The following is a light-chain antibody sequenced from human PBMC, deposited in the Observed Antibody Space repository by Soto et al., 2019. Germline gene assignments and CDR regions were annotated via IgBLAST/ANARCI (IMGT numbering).Light chain of an antibody. V-gene: IGLV1-40*01. CDR3: QSYDSSLSGYV. Sequence: QSVLTQPPSVSGAPGQRVTISCTGSSPNIGAGYDVHWYQQLPGTVPKLLIYANINRPSGVPDRFSASKSGTSASLAITGLQAEDEADYYCQSYDSSLSGYVFGPGTKVTVL. CDR2: ANI. CDR1: SPNIGAGYD. J-gene: IGLJ1*01.